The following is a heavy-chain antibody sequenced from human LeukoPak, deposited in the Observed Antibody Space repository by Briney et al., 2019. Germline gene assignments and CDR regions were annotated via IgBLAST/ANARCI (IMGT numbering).Heavy chain of an antibody. CDR2: INPNSGGT. J-gene: IGHJ6*02. Sequence: ASVKVSCKASGYTFTGYYMHWVRQAPGQGLEWMGRINPNSGGTNYAQKFQGRVTMTRDTSISTAYMELSRLRSDDTAVYYCAPLDYYYYGMDVWGQGTTVTVSS. V-gene: IGHV1-2*06. CDR3: APLDYYYYGMDV. CDR1: GYTFTGYY.